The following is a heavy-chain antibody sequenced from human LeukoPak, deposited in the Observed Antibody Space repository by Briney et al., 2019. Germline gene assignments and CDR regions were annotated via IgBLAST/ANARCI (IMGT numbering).Heavy chain of an antibody. CDR2: IGTAGDT. CDR3: ARGDGGGLFDY. V-gene: IGHV3-13*04. D-gene: IGHD2-21*01. J-gene: IGHJ4*02. Sequence: GGSLRLSCAASGFTFRSYDMHWVRQATGKGLEWVSAIGTAGDTYYPGPVEGRFTNSRQNAHNSSYPRMNSLRAGDTVVYYCARGDGGGLFDYGGQGTVVTVSS. CDR1: GFTFRSYD.